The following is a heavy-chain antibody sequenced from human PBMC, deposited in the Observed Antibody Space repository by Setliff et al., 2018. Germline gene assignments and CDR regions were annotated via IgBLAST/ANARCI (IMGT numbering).Heavy chain of an antibody. V-gene: IGHV5-51*01. D-gene: IGHD6-25*01. CDR2: VFSGDSDT. CDR1: GYRFTTYW. CDR3: ARLGAPASHDAFDI. Sequence: GESLNISCKGSGYRFTTYWIGWVRQMPGKGLEWMGIVFSGDSDTRYSPSFQGQVTMSADKSINTAYLQWSSLKASDTAMYYCARLGAPASHDAFDIWGQGTMVTVSS. J-gene: IGHJ3*02.